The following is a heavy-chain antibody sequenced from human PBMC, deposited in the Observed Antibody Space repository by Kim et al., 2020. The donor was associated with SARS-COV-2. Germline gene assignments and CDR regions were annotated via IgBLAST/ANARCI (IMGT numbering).Heavy chain of an antibody. Sequence: GGSLRLSCAASGFTFSSYAMSWVRQAPGKGLEWVSAISGSGGSTYYADSVKGRFTISRDNSKNTLYLQMNSLRAEDTAVYYCAKGGGRSSGWYYFDYWGQGTLVTVSS. CDR2: ISGSGGST. V-gene: IGHV3-23*01. CDR1: GFTFSSYA. D-gene: IGHD6-19*01. J-gene: IGHJ4*02. CDR3: AKGGGRSSGWYYFDY.